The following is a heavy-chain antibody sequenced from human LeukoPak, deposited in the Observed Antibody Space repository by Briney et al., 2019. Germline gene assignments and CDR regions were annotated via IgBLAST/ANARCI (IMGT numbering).Heavy chain of an antibody. Sequence: ASVKVSCKASGYTFNVFYIHWVRQAPGQGLEWMGWINPNSGGTDYAQKFQGWVTMTRDTSISTAYMELSRLRSDDTAVYYCARGGDILTGYLPRDSFDIRGQGTMVTVSS. CDR2: INPNSGGT. V-gene: IGHV1-2*04. CDR1: GYTFNVFY. CDR3: ARGGDILTGYLPRDSFDI. J-gene: IGHJ3*02. D-gene: IGHD3-9*01.